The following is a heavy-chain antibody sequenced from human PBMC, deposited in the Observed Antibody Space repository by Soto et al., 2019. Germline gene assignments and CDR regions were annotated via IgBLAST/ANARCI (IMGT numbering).Heavy chain of an antibody. V-gene: IGHV1-69*13. Sequence: SVKVSCKASGGTFSSYAISWVRQAPGQGLEWMGGIIPIFGTANYAQKFQGRVTITADESTSTAYMELSSLRSEETAVYYCARPYCSSTSCVRQADHYYYYYGMDVWGQGTTVTVSS. CDR2: IIPIFGTA. CDR3: ARPYCSSTSCVRQADHYYYYYGMDV. CDR1: GGTFSSYA. D-gene: IGHD2-2*01. J-gene: IGHJ6*02.